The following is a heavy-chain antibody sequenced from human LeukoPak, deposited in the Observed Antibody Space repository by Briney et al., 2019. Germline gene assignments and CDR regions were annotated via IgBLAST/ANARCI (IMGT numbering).Heavy chain of an antibody. V-gene: IGHV3-11*04. CDR2: VSSGSSTI. D-gene: IGHD6-19*01. CDR1: GFTFSDYY. Sequence: GGSLRLSCAASGFTFSDYYMSWIRQAPGKALEWVSYVSSGSSTIYYADSVKGRFTVSRDNGKRSLYLHMNSLRAEDTAMYYCARVIAVAGTPFDYWGQGTLVTVSS. CDR3: ARVIAVAGTPFDY. J-gene: IGHJ4*02.